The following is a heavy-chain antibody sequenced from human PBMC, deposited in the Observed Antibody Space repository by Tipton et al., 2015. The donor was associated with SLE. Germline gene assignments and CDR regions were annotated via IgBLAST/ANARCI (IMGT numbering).Heavy chain of an antibody. CDR1: GGSITTYY. CDR2: IYNSGST. CDR3: ARDAGGSLGMESYYYYMDV. V-gene: IGHV4-59*01. Sequence: TLSLTCSVSGGSITTYYWSWIRQPPGKGLEWIGHIYNSGSTYYNPSLKSRVTMSIDTSKNQFSLNLSSVTAADTAVYYCARDAGGSLGMESYYYYMDVWGKGTTVTVS. D-gene: IGHD7-27*01. J-gene: IGHJ6*03.